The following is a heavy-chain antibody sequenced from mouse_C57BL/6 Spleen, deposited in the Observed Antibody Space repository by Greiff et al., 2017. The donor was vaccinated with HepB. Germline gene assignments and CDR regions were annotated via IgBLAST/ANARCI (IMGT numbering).Heavy chain of an antibody. CDR3: ASRSDTTYAMDY. V-gene: IGHV5-6*01. J-gene: IGHJ4*01. CDR1: GFTFSSYG. D-gene: IGHD5-1-1*01. CDR2: ISSGGSYT. Sequence: EVQLVESGGDLVKPGGSLKLSCAASGFTFSSYGMSWVRQTPDKRLEWVATISSGGSYTYYPDSVKGRFTISRDNAKNTLYLQMSSLKSEDTAMYCCASRSDTTYAMDYWGQGTSVTVSS.